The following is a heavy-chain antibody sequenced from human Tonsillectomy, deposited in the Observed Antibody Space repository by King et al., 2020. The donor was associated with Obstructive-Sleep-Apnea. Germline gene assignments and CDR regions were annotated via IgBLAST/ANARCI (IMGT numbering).Heavy chain of an antibody. Sequence: VQLVESGGDFVQPGRSLRLSCAASGFTFDDYAMHWVRQAPGKGLEWVSGISWNSGSIGYADSVKGRFTISRDNAKNSLYLQMNSLRAEDTALYYCAKDLSSGWYSPQDYWGQGTLVTVSS. D-gene: IGHD6-19*01. CDR1: GFTFDDYA. CDR3: AKDLSSGWYSPQDY. V-gene: IGHV3-9*01. CDR2: ISWNSGSI. J-gene: IGHJ4*02.